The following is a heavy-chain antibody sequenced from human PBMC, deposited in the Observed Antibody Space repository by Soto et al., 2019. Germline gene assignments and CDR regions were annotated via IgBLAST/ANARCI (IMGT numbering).Heavy chain of an antibody. J-gene: IGHJ4*02. CDR3: ARDVPTVTTGGPDY. Sequence: QVQLVQSGADLKKPGASVTVSCKASGYTFTSYGISWVRQAPGQGLEWMGWISAYNGNTNYAQKSQGRVTMTTDTSTSTAYMELRSLRSDDTAVYYCARDVPTVTTGGPDYWGQGTLVTVSS. CDR1: GYTFTSYG. CDR2: ISAYNGNT. D-gene: IGHD4-17*01. V-gene: IGHV1-18*01.